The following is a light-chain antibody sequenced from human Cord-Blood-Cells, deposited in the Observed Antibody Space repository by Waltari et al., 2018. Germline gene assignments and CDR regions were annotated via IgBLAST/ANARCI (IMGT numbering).Light chain of an antibody. Sequence: EIVLTQSPGTLSLSSGGRATLSCRASQSVSSSYLAWYQQKPGQAPRLLIYGASSRATGIPDRFSGSGSGTDFTLTISALEPEDFAVYYCQQYGSSPWTFGQGTKVEFK. CDR2: GAS. CDR3: QQYGSSPWT. J-gene: IGKJ1*01. CDR1: QSVSSSY. V-gene: IGKV3-20*01.